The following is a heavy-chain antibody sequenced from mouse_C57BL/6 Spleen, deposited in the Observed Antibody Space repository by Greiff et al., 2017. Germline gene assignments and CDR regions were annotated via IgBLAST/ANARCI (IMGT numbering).Heavy chain of an antibody. CDR3: ARRPLYYGSSPYAMDY. CDR2: IYPGSGST. Sequence: VKLQQSGAELVKPGASVKMSCKASGYTFTSYWITWVKQRPGQGLEWIGDIYPGSGSTNYNEKFKSKATLTVDTSSSTAYMQLSSLTSEDSAVYYCARRPLYYGSSPYAMDYWGQGTSVTVSS. J-gene: IGHJ4*01. CDR1: GYTFTSYW. D-gene: IGHD1-1*01. V-gene: IGHV1-55*01.